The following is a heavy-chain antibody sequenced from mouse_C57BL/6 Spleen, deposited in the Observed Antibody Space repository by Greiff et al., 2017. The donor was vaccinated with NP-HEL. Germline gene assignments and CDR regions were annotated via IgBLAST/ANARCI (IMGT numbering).Heavy chain of an antibody. CDR2: IRSKSNNYAT. J-gene: IGHJ2*01. CDR3: VRSLPGYFDY. Sequence: VQLVESGGGLVQPKGSLKLSCAASGFSFNTYAMNWVRQAPGKGLEWVARIRSKSNNYATYYADSVKDRFTISRDDSESMLYLQMNNLKTEDTAMYYCVRSLPGYFDYWGQGTTLTVSS. V-gene: IGHV10-1*01. CDR1: GFSFNTYA.